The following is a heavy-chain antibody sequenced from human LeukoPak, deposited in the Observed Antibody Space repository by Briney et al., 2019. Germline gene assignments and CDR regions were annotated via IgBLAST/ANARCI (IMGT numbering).Heavy chain of an antibody. V-gene: IGHV3-20*04. CDR1: GFTFDDYG. Sequence: GGSLRLSCAASGFTFDDYGMSWVGQAPGKGLEWVSGINWNGGSTGYADSVKGRFTISRDNAKNSLYLQMNSLRAEDTALYYCASGPTRYYYDSSGYYYSEYFQHWGQGTLVTVSS. CDR2: INWNGGST. CDR3: ASGPTRYYYDSSGYYYSEYFQH. D-gene: IGHD3-22*01. J-gene: IGHJ1*01.